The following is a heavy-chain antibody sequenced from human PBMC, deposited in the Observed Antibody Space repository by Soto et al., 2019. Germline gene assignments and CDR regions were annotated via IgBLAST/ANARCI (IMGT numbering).Heavy chain of an antibody. D-gene: IGHD5-18*01. J-gene: IGHJ4*02. Sequence: EVQLVESGGGLVQPGGSLRLSCAVSGFSFSSYWMSWVRQAPGKGLEWVANINQDGSEKYYVDSVKGRFTISRDNAKNSLYLQMNSLRVDDTAVYYCATGDTAMSVVVVTGLIDYWGQGTLVTVSS. CDR3: ATGDTAMSVVVVTGLIDY. CDR1: GFSFSSYW. CDR2: INQDGSEK. V-gene: IGHV3-7*01.